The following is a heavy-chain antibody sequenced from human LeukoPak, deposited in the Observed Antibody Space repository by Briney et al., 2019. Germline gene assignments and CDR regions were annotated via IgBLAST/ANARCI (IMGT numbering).Heavy chain of an antibody. Sequence: GAPVKVSCKPSRYTYTAYHLQWVRQAPGQNLEWMGGINPTRGDTNSGQNFQGRVTMTSDTSANTVYLLLSGLTSDATAVYDCAIGVGPALGGDFDPWGQGTLVTVSS. CDR2: INPTRGDT. CDR3: AIGVGPALGGDFDP. J-gene: IGHJ5*02. V-gene: IGHV1-2*02. CDR1: RYTYTAYH. D-gene: IGHD3-10*01.